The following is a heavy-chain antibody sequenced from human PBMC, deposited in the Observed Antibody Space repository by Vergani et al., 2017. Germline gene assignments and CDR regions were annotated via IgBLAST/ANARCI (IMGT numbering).Heavy chain of an antibody. J-gene: IGHJ5*02. CDR2: IYSTGST. D-gene: IGHD3-3*01. CDR3: ARDREVIGGAYNWFDP. Sequence: QVQLQESGPGLVKPSETLSLTCTVSNDSVSNTFYYWGWIRQTPGKGLEWIGSIYSTGSTNYNPSLKSRVTISVDTSKNQFSLKLSSVTAADTAVYYCARDREVIGGAYNWFDPWGQGTLVTVSS. CDR1: NDSVSNTFYY. V-gene: IGHV4-39*07.